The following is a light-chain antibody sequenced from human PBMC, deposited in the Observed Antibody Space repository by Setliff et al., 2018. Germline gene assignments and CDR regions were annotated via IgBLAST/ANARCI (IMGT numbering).Light chain of an antibody. V-gene: IGLV1-40*01. CDR3: SSYAGSSTLYV. CDR1: SSNIGAGYD. CDR2: GNS. Sequence: QSVLTQPPSVSGAPGQRVTISCTGSSSNIGAGYDVHWYQQLPGTAPKLLIYGNSNRPSGVSNRFSGSKSANTASLTISGLQAEDEADYYCSSYAGSSTLYVFGTGTKVTVL. J-gene: IGLJ1*01.